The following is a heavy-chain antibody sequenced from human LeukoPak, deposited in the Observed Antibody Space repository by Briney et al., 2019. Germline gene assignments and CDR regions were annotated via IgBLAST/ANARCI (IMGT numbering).Heavy chain of an antibody. Sequence: PGGSLRLSCAASGFTFSSYSMTWVRQAPGKGLEWVSFISSSSSYIYYADSVKGRFTISRDNAKNSLYLQMNSLRAEDTAVYYCATLAAYYDILTGYDPFDYWGQGTLVTVSS. CDR3: ATLAAYYDILTGYDPFDY. CDR1: GFTFSSYS. V-gene: IGHV3-21*01. J-gene: IGHJ4*02. D-gene: IGHD3-9*01. CDR2: ISSSSSYI.